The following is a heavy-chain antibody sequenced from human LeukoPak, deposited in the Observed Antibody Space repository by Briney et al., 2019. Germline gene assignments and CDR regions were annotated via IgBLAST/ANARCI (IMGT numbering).Heavy chain of an antibody. J-gene: IGHJ4*02. D-gene: IGHD5-24*01. CDR3: ARDGYNYPGARGHDY. V-gene: IGHV1-69*04. Sequence: ASVKVSCKASGGTFSSYAISWVRQAPGQGLEWMGRIIPILGIANCAQKFQGRVTITADKSTSTAYMELSSLRSEDTAVYCCARDGYNYPGARGHDYWGQGTLVTVSS. CDR2: IIPILGIA. CDR1: GGTFSSYA.